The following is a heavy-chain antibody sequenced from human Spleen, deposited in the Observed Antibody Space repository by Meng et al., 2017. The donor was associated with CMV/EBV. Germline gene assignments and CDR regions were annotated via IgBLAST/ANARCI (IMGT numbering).Heavy chain of an antibody. V-gene: IGHV5-51*01. D-gene: IGHD1-20*01. CDR3: VRRGYNWNQDFDY. CDR2: IYPGDSDT. CDR1: GYSFTSYW. J-gene: IGHJ4*02. Sequence: KISCKGSGYSFTSYWIGWVRQMPGKGLEWMGIIYPGDSDTRYSPSFQGQVTISADKSISTAYLQWSSLKASDTAMYYCVRRGYNWNQDFDYWGQGTLVTVSS.